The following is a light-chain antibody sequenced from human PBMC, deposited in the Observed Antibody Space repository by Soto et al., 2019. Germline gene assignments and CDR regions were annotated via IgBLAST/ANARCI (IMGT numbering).Light chain of an antibody. Sequence: QSAQTQPASVSGSPGQSITISCTGTSSDVGSYNLVSWYQQHPGKVPKLMIYEVTKRPSGVSNRFSGSKSGNTASLTISGLQAEDEADYYCCAYAGSSTFVIFGGGTQLTVL. CDR3: CAYAGSSTFVI. J-gene: IGLJ2*01. CDR1: SSDVGSYNL. CDR2: EVT. V-gene: IGLV2-23*02.